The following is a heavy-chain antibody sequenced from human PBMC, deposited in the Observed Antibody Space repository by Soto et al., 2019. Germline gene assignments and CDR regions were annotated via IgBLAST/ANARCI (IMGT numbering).Heavy chain of an antibody. D-gene: IGHD3-10*01. CDR2: ISSSSSTI. CDR3: ARDGRYYGSGTDY. CDR1: GFTFSSYS. V-gene: IGHV3-48*02. Sequence: GASLKISCAASGFTFSSYSMNWVRQAPGKGLEWVSYISSSSSTIYYADSVKGRFTISRDNAKNSLYLQMNSLRDEDTAVYYCARDGRYYGSGTDYWGQGTLVTVSS. J-gene: IGHJ4*02.